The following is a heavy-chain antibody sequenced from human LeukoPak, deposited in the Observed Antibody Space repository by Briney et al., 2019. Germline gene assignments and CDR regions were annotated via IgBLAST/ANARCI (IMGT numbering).Heavy chain of an antibody. CDR2: ISSSSSYI. CDR3: AREGKTGDLGYYYYGMDV. V-gene: IGHV3-21*01. J-gene: IGHJ6*02. Sequence: GGSLRLSCAASGFTFSSYSMNWVRQAPGKGLEWVSSISSSSSYIYYADSVKGRFTISRDNAKNSPYLQMNSLRAEDTAVYYCAREGKTGDLGYYYYGMDVWGQGTTVAVSS. D-gene: IGHD7-27*01. CDR1: GFTFSSYS.